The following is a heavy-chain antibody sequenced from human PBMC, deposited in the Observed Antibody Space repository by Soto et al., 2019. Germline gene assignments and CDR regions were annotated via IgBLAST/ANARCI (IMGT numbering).Heavy chain of an antibody. CDR3: ARDYVYPDNGFDY. J-gene: IGHJ4*02. CDR2: IVRDGTEQ. Sequence: QVQLVESGGGVVQPGSSLRLLCAASGFTFSEHGMHWVRQAPGKGLEWLAVIVRDGTEQHYADSVKDRFTISRDNSKNTLYLQMNSLRVEDTGFYYRARDYVYPDNGFDYWGQGTLLTVSS. V-gene: IGHV3-33*01. D-gene: IGHD1-20*01. CDR1: GFTFSEHG.